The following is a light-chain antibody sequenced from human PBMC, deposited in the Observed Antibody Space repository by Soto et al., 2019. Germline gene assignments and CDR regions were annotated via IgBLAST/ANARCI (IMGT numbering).Light chain of an antibody. CDR3: QQYHASPYT. Sequence: EIEMTQSPATLSVSPGERATLSCRASQSISSHLTWYQNKPGQAPRLLMYDASARATGIPARFSGSGSGTEFTLTIGSLQSEDFAVYYGQQYHASPYTFGQGTKLEIK. CDR2: DAS. CDR1: QSISSH. J-gene: IGKJ2*01. V-gene: IGKV3-15*01.